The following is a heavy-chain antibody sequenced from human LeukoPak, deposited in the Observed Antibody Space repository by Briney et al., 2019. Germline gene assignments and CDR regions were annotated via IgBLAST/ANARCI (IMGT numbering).Heavy chain of an antibody. CDR3: ARGPPNYYDSSDYYFDY. CDR2: ISAYNGNT. V-gene: IGHV1-18*01. J-gene: IGHJ4*02. Sequence: ASVKVSCKASGYTFTSYGISWVRQAPGQGLEWMGWISAYNGNTNYAQKLQGRVTMTTDTSTSTAHMELRSLRSDDTAVYYCARGPPNYYDSSDYYFDYWGQGTLVTVSS. D-gene: IGHD3-22*01. CDR1: GYTFTSYG.